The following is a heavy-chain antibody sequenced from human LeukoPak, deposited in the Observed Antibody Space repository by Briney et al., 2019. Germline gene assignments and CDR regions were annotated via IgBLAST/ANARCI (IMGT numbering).Heavy chain of an antibody. CDR3: ARPTYSGSYYWFDY. CDR1: GFTFSDYS. Sequence: GGSLRLSCAASGFTFSDYSMHWVRQAPGKGLEWVSSISSSSTYIYYADSVKGRFTISRDNAKNSLYLQMNSLRAEDTAVYYCARPTYSGSYYWFDYWGQGTLVTVSS. CDR2: ISSSSTYI. D-gene: IGHD1-26*01. J-gene: IGHJ4*02. V-gene: IGHV3-21*01.